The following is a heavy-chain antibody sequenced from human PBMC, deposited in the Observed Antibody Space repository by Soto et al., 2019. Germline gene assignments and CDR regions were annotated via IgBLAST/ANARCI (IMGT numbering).Heavy chain of an antibody. Sequence: QVQLVQSGVEVTKPGASVKVSCKASGYTFTSYGITWVRQAPGQGLEWMGWISTYNGNTSYAQKLQGRVTRTTDTLTSTADXXXXXXXXXXXXXXXXXXXXXXXXXXXXXXXXXXXXXXXXXXWFDPWGQGTLVTVSS. V-gene: IGHV1-18*01. J-gene: IGHJ5*02. CDR1: GYTFTSYG. CDR3: XXXXXXXXXXXXXXXXXXXXXXXXXXWFDP. CDR2: ISTYNGNT.